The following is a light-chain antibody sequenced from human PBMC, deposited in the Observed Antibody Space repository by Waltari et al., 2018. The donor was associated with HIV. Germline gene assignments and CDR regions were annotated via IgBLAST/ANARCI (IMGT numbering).Light chain of an antibody. Sequence: DIVLTQSPLSLPVTPGEPASISCRSSQGLLHSNAYNYLDWYLQKPGQSPQLLIYLGSNRASGVPDRFSGSGSGTDFTLKISRVEAEDVGVYYCMQALQTPYTFGQGTKLEIK. CDR2: LGS. V-gene: IGKV2-28*01. CDR1: QGLLHSNAYNY. CDR3: MQALQTPYT. J-gene: IGKJ2*01.